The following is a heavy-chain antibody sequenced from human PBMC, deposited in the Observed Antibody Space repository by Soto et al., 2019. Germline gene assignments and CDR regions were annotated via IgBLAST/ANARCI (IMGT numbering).Heavy chain of an antibody. Sequence: QVQLQESGPGLVKPSETLSLTCTVSGGSISSYYWSWIRQPPGKGLEWIGYIYYSGSTNYNPYLKSRVTISVDKSQNQLSLKLRSVTAADTAVYYCARGTPYYCYGMDVWGQGTTVTVSS. V-gene: IGHV4-59*01. CDR3: ARGTPYYCYGMDV. J-gene: IGHJ6*02. D-gene: IGHD1-1*01. CDR2: IYYSGST. CDR1: GGSISSYY.